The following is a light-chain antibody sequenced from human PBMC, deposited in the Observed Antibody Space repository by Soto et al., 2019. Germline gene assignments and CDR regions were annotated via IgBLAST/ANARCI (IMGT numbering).Light chain of an antibody. CDR3: QKYNSAPPALT. CDR1: QGISHY. CDR2: AAS. V-gene: IGKV1-27*01. Sequence: DIQMTQSPSSLSASVGDRVTITCRASQGISHYLAWYQQKPGKVPKLLIYAASTLQSGVPSRFSGSGSGTEFTLTISSLQPEDVATYYCQKYNSAPPALTFGGGTKVEIK. J-gene: IGKJ4*01.